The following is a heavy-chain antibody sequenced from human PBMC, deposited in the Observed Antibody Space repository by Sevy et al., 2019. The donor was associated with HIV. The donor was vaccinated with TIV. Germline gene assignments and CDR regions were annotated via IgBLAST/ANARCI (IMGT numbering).Heavy chain of an antibody. D-gene: IGHD2-2*02. V-gene: IGHV3-11*01. CDR2: ISISGSTI. J-gene: IGHJ4*02. Sequence: GGSLRLSCTASGFTFSDYYMTWMRQAPGKGLEWVSYISISGSTIYYADSVKGRFTISRDNANNSLCLQMNSLRAEDTAVYYCARVLYTSAEELDYWGQGTLVTVSS. CDR1: GFTFSDYY. CDR3: ARVLYTSAEELDY.